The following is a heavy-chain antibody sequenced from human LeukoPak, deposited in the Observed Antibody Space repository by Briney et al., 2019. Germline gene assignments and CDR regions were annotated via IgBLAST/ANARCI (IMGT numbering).Heavy chain of an antibody. J-gene: IGHJ4*02. CDR1: GGSFSGYY. CDR2: INHSGST. V-gene: IGHV4-34*01. CDR3: ARRGDYGDPVNY. D-gene: IGHD4-17*01. Sequence: SETLSLTCAVYGGSFSGYYWSWIRQPPGKGLEWIGEINHSGSTNYNPSLKSRVTISVDTSKNQFSLKLSSVTAADTAVYYCARRGDYGDPVNYWGQGTLVTVSS.